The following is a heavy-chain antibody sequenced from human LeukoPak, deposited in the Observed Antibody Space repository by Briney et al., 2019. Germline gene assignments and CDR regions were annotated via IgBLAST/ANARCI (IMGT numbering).Heavy chain of an antibody. V-gene: IGHV6-1*01. D-gene: IGHD1/OR15-1a*01. CDR2: TYYRSKWYN. Sequence: SQTLSLTCAISGDSVSSNSAAWTWIRQSPSRGLGWLGRTYYRSKWYNDFALSLKGRITINPDTSKNQFSLQLNSVTPEDTAVYYCAREVNSLDYWGQGILVTVSS. CDR3: AREVNSLDY. CDR1: GDSVSSNSAA. J-gene: IGHJ4*02.